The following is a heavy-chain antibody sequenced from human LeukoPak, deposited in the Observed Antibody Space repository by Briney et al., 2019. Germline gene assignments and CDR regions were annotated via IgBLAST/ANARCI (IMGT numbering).Heavy chain of an antibody. CDR2: FDPEDGET. Sequence: ASVKVSCKVSGYTLTELSMHWVRQAPGKGLEWMGGFDPEDGETIYAQKFQGRVTMTRDTSTSTVYMELSSLRSEDTAVYYCARDGRDVWYYYDSSGYNFDYWGQGTLVTVSS. CDR1: GYTLTELS. D-gene: IGHD3-22*01. J-gene: IGHJ4*02. V-gene: IGHV1-24*01. CDR3: ARDGRDVWYYYDSSGYNFDY.